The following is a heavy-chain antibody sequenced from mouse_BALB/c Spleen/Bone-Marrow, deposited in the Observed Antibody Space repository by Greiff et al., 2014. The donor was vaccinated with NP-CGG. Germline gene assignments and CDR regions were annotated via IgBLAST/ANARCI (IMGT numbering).Heavy chain of an antibody. D-gene: IGHD3-1*01. CDR1: GYTFSNYW. V-gene: IGHV1-5*01. Sequence: EVQLQQSGTVLARPGAAVKMSCKASGYTFSNYWMHWVKQRPEQGLEWIGTIYPGNSDTTYNQKFKGKAKLTAVTSTSTAYMELSSLTNEDSAVYYCTTLARSDFDYWGQGTTLTVSS. CDR3: TTLARSDFDY. CDR2: IYPGNSDT. J-gene: IGHJ2*01.